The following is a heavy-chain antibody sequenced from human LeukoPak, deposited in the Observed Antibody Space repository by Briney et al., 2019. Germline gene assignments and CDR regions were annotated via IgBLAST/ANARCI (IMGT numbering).Heavy chain of an antibody. J-gene: IGHJ4*02. D-gene: IGHD6-13*01. CDR1: GYTFTSYG. CDR2: ISAYNGNT. CDR3: ARVSYSSSWYKGFYFDY. V-gene: IGHV1-18*01. Sequence: ASVKVSCKASGYTFTSYGISWVRQAPGQGLEWMGWISAYNGNTNYAQKLQGRVTMTTDTSTSTAYMELRSLRSDDTAVYYCARVSYSSSWYKGFYFDYWGQGTLVTVSS.